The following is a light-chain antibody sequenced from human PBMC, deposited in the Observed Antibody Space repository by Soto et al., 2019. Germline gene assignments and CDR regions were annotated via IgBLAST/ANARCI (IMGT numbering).Light chain of an antibody. CDR3: QHYNDWLAA. Sequence: IVLTQSPATLSLSPGERATLSCRASQSVSGDLAWYHQKPGLAPRLLIYDASTRALDTPARFAGSGSGTEFTLTIGSLQSEDFTVYYCQHYNDWLAAFGGGTKVDI. CDR1: QSVSGD. CDR2: DAS. J-gene: IGKJ4*01. V-gene: IGKV3-15*01.